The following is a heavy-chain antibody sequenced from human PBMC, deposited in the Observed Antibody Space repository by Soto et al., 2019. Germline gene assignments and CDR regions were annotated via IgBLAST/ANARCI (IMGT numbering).Heavy chain of an antibody. CDR1: GGSISRYY. Sequence: PSETLSLTCTVSGGSISRYYWSWIRQPPGKGLEWIGYMYNTGSTVYNPPFKSRVTISVDRSKNQFSLKLSSVTAADTAVYYCARVPDRWGQGTLVTVS. D-gene: IGHD2-2*01. J-gene: IGHJ5*02. V-gene: IGHV4-59*12. CDR2: MYNTGST. CDR3: ARVPDR.